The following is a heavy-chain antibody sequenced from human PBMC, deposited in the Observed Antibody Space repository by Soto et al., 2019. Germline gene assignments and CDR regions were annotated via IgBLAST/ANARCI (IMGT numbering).Heavy chain of an antibody. CDR3: AKDRGRYCSGGSGLRLDD. CDR1: DFTFSDYV. CDR2: ISYDGNYK. Sequence: QVQLVESGGGVVQPGRSLRLSCAASDFTFSDYVMHWVRQAPGKGLEWVARISYDGNYKYYADTVKGRCTISRDTAKNPLFLQMNRLKLEDTAVYYCAKDRGRYCSGGSGLRLDDWGQGTLVTVSS. D-gene: IGHD2-15*01. J-gene: IGHJ4*02. V-gene: IGHV3-30*18.